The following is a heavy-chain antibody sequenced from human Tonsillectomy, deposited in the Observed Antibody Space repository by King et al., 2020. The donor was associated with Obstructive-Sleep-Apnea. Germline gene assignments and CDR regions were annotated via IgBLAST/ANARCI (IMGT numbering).Heavy chain of an antibody. J-gene: IGHJ4*02. CDR2: INTGGGTT. V-gene: IGHV3-23*04. CDR1: GFTFSNYA. CDR3: AKRVDTAMVFDY. Sequence: VQLVESGGGLVQPGGSLRLSCAASGFTFSNYAMSWVRQAPGKGLEWVSAINTGGGTTYYADSVKGRFTISRDDSKNTLYLQMNSLRAEDTAVYYCAKRVDTAMVFDYWGQGTLVTVSS. D-gene: IGHD5-18*01.